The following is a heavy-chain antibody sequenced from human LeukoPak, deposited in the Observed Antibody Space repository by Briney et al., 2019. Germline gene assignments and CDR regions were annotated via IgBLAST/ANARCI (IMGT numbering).Heavy chain of an antibody. V-gene: IGHV3-23*01. CDR3: ARDLVVVAATRDCYFDY. Sequence: GGSLRLSCAASGFTFHNYAMSWVRQAPGKGLEWVSGISGTGGSTYYADSVKGRFTISRDNSKNTLSLQMNSLRAEDTAVYYCARDLVVVAATRDCYFDYWGQGTLVTVSS. CDR1: GFTFHNYA. CDR2: ISGTGGST. D-gene: IGHD2-15*01. J-gene: IGHJ4*02.